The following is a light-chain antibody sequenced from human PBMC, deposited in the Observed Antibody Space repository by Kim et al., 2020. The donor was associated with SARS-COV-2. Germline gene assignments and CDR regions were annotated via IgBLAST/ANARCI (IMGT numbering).Light chain of an antibody. CDR3: QSADSDGTWV. CDR1: ALPNHY. CDR2: KDT. Sequence: VSPGQTASITCSGDALPNHYVYWYQLKPGQAPLLIIYKDTERPSGIPERFSGSISGTTVTLTISGVQAGDEADYFCQSADSDGTWVFGGGTRLTVL. J-gene: IGLJ3*02. V-gene: IGLV3-25*03.